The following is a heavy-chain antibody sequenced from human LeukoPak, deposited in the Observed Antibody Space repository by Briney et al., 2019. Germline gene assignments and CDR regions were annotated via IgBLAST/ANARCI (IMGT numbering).Heavy chain of an antibody. D-gene: IGHD3-10*01. V-gene: IGHV4-30-4*08. CDR1: GGSFSGYY. J-gene: IGHJ4*02. CDR2: IYYSGST. CDR3: AGLSYYYGSGSYSYDY. Sequence: PSETLSLTCAVYGGSFSGYYWSWIRQPPGKGLEWIGYIYYSGSTYYNPSLKSRVTISVDTSKNQFSLKLSSVTAADTAVYYCAGLSYYYGSGSYSYDYWGQGTLVTVSS.